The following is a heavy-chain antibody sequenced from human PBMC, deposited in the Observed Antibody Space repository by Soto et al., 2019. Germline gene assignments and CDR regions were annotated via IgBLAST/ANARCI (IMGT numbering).Heavy chain of an antibody. CDR1: GGSISSSSYY. J-gene: IGHJ5*02. D-gene: IGHD3-10*01. Sequence: PSETLSLTCTVSGGSISSSSYYWGWIRQPPGKGLEWIGSIYYSGSTYYNPSLKSRVTISVDTSKNQFSLKLSSVTAADTAVYYCARHGFGESDNWFDPWGQGTLVTAPQ. CDR2: IYYSGST. V-gene: IGHV4-39*01. CDR3: ARHGFGESDNWFDP.